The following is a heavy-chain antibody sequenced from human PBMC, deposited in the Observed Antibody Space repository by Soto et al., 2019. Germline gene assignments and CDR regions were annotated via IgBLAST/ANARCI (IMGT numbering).Heavy chain of an antibody. D-gene: IGHD5-18*01. CDR1: GGSISSYY. Sequence: QVQLQESGPGLVKPSETLSLTCTVSGGSISSYYWSWIRQPPGKGLEWIGYIYYSGSTNYNPSLKSRVTISVDTSKNQFSLKLSSVTAADTAVYYCAREGGLGYSYETGWFDPWGQGTLVTVSS. J-gene: IGHJ5*02. CDR2: IYYSGST. CDR3: AREGGLGYSYETGWFDP. V-gene: IGHV4-59*01.